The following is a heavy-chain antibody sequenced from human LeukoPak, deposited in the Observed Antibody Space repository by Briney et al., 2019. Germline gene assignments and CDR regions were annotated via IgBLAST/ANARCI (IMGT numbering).Heavy chain of an antibody. J-gene: IGHJ6*03. CDR3: AKDGEEDYYGSGSYYNLLYYYYYYMDV. CDR2: IRYDGSNK. CDR1: GFTFSSYG. Sequence: HPGGSLRLSCAASGFTFSSYGMHWVRQAPGKGLEWVAFIRYDGSNKYYADSVKGRFTISRDNSKNTLYLQMNSLRAEDTAVYYCAKDGEEDYYGSGSYYNLLYYYYYYMDVRGKGTTVTISS. D-gene: IGHD3-10*01. V-gene: IGHV3-30*02.